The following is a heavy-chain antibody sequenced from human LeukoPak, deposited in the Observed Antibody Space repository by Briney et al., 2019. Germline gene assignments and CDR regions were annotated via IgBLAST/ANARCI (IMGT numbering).Heavy chain of an antibody. J-gene: IGHJ4*02. D-gene: IGHD5-12*01. Sequence: SETLSLTCTVSGGSISSYYWSWIRQPPGKGLEWIGYIYYSGSTNYNPSLKSRVTISVDTSKNQFSLKLSSVTAADTAVYYCARSPVAPSFDYWGQGTLDTVSS. CDR1: GGSISSYY. CDR2: IYYSGST. V-gene: IGHV4-59*01. CDR3: ARSPVAPSFDY.